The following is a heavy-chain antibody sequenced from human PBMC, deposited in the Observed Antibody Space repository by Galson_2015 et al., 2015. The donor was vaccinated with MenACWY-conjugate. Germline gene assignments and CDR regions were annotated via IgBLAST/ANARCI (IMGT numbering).Heavy chain of an antibody. CDR1: GFTFSSHD. CDR2: IDTVGNT. Sequence: SLRLSCAASGFTFSSHDIHWVRQGTGEGLEWVSGIDTVGNTYYPGSVKGRFTTSRENAKNSLYLQMNNLRAGDTAVYYCLRAPAGTHWFDPWGQGTLVTVSS. V-gene: IGHV3-13*04. D-gene: IGHD2-2*01. CDR3: LRAPAGTHWFDP. J-gene: IGHJ5*02.